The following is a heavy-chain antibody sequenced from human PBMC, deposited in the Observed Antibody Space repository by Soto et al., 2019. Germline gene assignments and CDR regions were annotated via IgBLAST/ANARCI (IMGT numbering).Heavy chain of an antibody. CDR1: GFTFSSYS. V-gene: IGHV3-48*01. CDR3: AATSVHGFGELSPGFDP. J-gene: IGHJ5*02. CDR2: ISSSSSTI. D-gene: IGHD3-10*01. Sequence: GGSLRLSCAASGFTFSSYSMNWVRQAPGKGLEWVSYISSSSSTIYYADSVKGRFTISRDNAKNSLYLQMNSLRAEDTAVYYCAATSVHGFGELSPGFDPWGQGTLVTVSS.